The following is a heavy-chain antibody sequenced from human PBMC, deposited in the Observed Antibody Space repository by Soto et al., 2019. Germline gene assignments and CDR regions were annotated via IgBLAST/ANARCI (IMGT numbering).Heavy chain of an antibody. CDR2: ISGGSGTT. CDR3: ARLRGDGRLV. V-gene: IGHV3-23*01. J-gene: IGHJ4*02. CDR1: GFTFSSYA. Sequence: GGSLRLSCEASGFTFSSYAMTWVRQAPGKGLEWVSIISGGSGTTYYADSVKGRFTISRDNSKNTLDLQMNSLRAEDTALYSCARLRGDGRLVWGRGTLVTVSS. D-gene: IGHD3-10*01.